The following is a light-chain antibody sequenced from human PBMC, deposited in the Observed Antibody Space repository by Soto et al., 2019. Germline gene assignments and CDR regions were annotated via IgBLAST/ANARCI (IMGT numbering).Light chain of an antibody. Sequence: EIVMTQSPATLSLSPGERATLSCRASQSVSSNFAWYQQKPGQAPRLLIYGATTRATGIPARFSGSGSGTEFTLTISSLQSEDFAVDYCQQYNNWPTWTFGQGTKVEIK. V-gene: IGKV3-15*01. J-gene: IGKJ1*01. CDR3: QQYNNWPTWT. CDR2: GAT. CDR1: QSVSSN.